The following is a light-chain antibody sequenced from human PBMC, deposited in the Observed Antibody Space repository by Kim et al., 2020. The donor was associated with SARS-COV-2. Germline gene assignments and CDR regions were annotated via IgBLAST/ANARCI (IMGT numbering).Light chain of an antibody. CDR1: NIETKS. CDR2: YDD. J-gene: IGLJ3*02. Sequence: SVAPGQTATISCGGINIETKSVPWYQQQPGQAPVLIIFYDDDRPSGIPERFSGSKSGNTATLMISRVEVGDEADYYCQVWDFSGGVFGGGTKLTVL. V-gene: IGLV3-21*04. CDR3: QVWDFSGGV.